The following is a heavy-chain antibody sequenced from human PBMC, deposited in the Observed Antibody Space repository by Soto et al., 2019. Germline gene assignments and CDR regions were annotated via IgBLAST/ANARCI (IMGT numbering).Heavy chain of an antibody. CDR1: GFSLSNARMG. CDR3: ARTYQLPYQQVAVFWFDP. CDR2: IFSNDEK. V-gene: IGHV2-26*01. Sequence: SGPTLVNPTETLTLTYTVSGFSLSNARMGVSWIRQPPGKALEWLAHIFSNDEKSYSTSLKSRLTISKDTSKSQVVLTMTNMDPVDTATYYCARTYQLPYQQVAVFWFDPWGQGTLVTVSS. D-gene: IGHD2-2*02. J-gene: IGHJ5*02.